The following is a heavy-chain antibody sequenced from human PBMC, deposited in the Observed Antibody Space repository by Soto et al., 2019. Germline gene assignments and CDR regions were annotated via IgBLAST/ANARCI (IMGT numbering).Heavy chain of an antibody. CDR2: ISAYNGNT. CDR1: GYTFTSYG. V-gene: IGHV1-18*01. CDR3: AREDDLVHYFDY. Sequence: ASVKVSCKASGYTFTSYGISWVRQAPGQGLEWMGWISAYNGNTNYAQKLQGRVTMTTDTSTSTVYMELRSRGSDDTAVYYCAREDDLVHYFDYWGQGTLVTVSS. D-gene: IGHD6-6*01. J-gene: IGHJ4*02.